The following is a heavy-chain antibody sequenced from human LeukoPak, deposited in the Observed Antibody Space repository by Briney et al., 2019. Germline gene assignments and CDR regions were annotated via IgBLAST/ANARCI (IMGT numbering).Heavy chain of an antibody. CDR2: IYYTGST. V-gene: IGHV4-31*03. CDR3: AREIRYCSGGSCNYYGLDV. J-gene: IGHJ6*02. CDR1: GGSISSGGSY. D-gene: IGHD2-15*01. Sequence: PSETLSLTCTVSGGSISSGGSYWSWIRQHPGTGLEWIGYIYYTGSTYQNPSLKSRLTISVDTSKNQFSLKLSSVTAADTAVYYCAREIRYCSGGSCNYYGLDVWGQGTTVTVSS.